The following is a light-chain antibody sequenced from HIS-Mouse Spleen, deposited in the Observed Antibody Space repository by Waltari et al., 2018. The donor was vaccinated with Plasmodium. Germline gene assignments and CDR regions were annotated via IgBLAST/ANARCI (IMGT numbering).Light chain of an antibody. CDR2: GNR. Sequence: QSVLTQPPSVSGAPGQRVTISCTGSSSNIGAGYDVHWYQQLPGTAPKLLIYGNRNRPSGVPDRFSGCKCGTSASLAITGLQAEDEADYYCQSYDSSLSGSGVFGGGTKLTVL. CDR1: SSNIGAGYD. V-gene: IGLV1-40*01. CDR3: QSYDSSLSGSGV. J-gene: IGLJ3*02.